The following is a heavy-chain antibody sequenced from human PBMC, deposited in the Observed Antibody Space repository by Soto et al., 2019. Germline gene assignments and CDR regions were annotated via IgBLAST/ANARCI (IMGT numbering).Heavy chain of an antibody. Sequence: PSETVSLTCTVSGGSISSYYWSWIRQPPGKGLEWIGYIYYSGGTNYNPSLKSRVTISVDTSKNQFSLKLSSVTAADTAVYYCARASSTNYYGLGCPSHYYYYYFIDVCGKGTTVTVSS. CDR2: IYYSGGT. V-gene: IGHV4-59*01. J-gene: IGHJ6*03. D-gene: IGHD3-10*01. CDR3: ARASSTNYYGLGCPSHYYYYYFIDV. CDR1: GGSISSYY.